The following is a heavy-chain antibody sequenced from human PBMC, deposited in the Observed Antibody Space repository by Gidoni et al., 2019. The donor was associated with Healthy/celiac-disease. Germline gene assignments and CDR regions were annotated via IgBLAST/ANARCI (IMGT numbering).Heavy chain of an antibody. D-gene: IGHD1-1*01. CDR3: ARGGWNDKAVAFDI. V-gene: IGHV3-33*01. Sequence: QVQLVESGGGVVQPGRSLRLSCAASGFTFSSYGMHWVRQAPGKGLEWVAVIWYDGSNKYYADSVKGRFTISRDNSKNTLYLQMNSLRAEDTAVYYCARGGWNDKAVAFDIWGQGTMVTVSS. CDR1: GFTFSSYG. CDR2: IWYDGSNK. J-gene: IGHJ3*02.